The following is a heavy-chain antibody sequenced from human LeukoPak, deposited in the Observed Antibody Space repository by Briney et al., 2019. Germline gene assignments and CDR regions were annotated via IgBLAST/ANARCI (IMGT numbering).Heavy chain of an antibody. CDR2: VSAYNGNT. V-gene: IGHV1-18*01. J-gene: IGHJ4*02. CDR1: GYTFTSYG. D-gene: IGHD3-22*01. Sequence: ASVKVSCKASGYTFTSYGISWVRQAPGQGLEWMGWVSAYNGNTNYAQKLQGRVTMTTDTSTSTAYMELRSLRSDDTAVYYCARADSSGTPNLSWGQGTLVTVSS. CDR3: ARADSSGTPNLS.